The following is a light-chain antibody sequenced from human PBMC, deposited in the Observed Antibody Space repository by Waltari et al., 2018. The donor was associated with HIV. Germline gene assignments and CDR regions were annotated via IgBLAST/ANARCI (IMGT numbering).Light chain of an antibody. Sequence: QSVLTQPPSVSAAPGQRVTISCSGSSSNSGTHYVSWYQQVPRTAPKPLIYENTKRPSGIPDRFSGSKSGTSATLGITGLQTGDEADYYCETWDSSLSAGVFGGGTKVTVL. CDR1: SSNSGTHY. J-gene: IGLJ2*01. CDR3: ETWDSSLSAGV. CDR2: ENT. V-gene: IGLV1-51*02.